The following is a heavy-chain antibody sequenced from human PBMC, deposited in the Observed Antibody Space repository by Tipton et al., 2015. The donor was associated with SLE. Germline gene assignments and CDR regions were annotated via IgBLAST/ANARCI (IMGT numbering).Heavy chain of an antibody. CDR1: GGSISSSSYY. Sequence: TLSLTCTVSGGSISSSSYYWGWIRQPPGKGLEWIGSIYYSGSTYYNPSLKSRVTIPVDTSKNQFSLKLSSVTAADTAVYYCARDGGSVPFDYWGQGPLVTVSS. J-gene: IGHJ4*02. CDR3: ARDGGSVPFDY. D-gene: IGHD3-16*01. CDR2: IYYSGST. V-gene: IGHV4-39*07.